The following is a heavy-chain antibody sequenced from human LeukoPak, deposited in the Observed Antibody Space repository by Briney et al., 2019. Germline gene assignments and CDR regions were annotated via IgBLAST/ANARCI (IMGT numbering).Heavy chain of an antibody. CDR2: INHSGST. CDR3: ASGWEVGRYMDV. J-gene: IGHJ6*03. Sequence: PSETLSLTCAVYGGSFSGYYWSWIRQPPGKGLEWIGEINHSGSTNYNPSLKSRVTISVDTSKNQFSLKLSSVTAADTAVYYCASGWEVGRYMDVWGKGTTVTVSS. V-gene: IGHV4-34*01. CDR1: GGSFSGYY. D-gene: IGHD1-26*01.